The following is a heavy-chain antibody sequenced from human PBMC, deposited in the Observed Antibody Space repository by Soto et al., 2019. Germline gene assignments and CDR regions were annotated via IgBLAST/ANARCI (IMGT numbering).Heavy chain of an antibody. V-gene: IGHV3-21*01. Sequence: EVPLVESGGGLVKPGGSLRLSCAASGFTFSSYSMNWVRQAPGKGLEWVSSISSSSSYIYYADSVKGRFTISRDNAKNSLYLQMNSLRAEDTAVYYCARNLGGYSYGYAYWGQGTLVTVSS. CDR1: GFTFSSYS. CDR2: ISSSSSYI. J-gene: IGHJ4*02. CDR3: ARNLGGYSYGYAY. D-gene: IGHD5-18*01.